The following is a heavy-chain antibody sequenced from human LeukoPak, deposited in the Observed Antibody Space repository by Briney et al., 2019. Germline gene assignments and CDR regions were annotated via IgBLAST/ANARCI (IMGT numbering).Heavy chain of an antibody. D-gene: IGHD1-20*01. Sequence: GGSLRLSCAASGFTFSSYGMHWVRQAPGKGLDWVAVIWYDGSNKYYADSVKGRFTISRDNSKNTLYLQMNSLRAEDTAVYYCAKDLTGTSTYYFDYWGQGTLVTVSS. V-gene: IGHV3-33*06. CDR2: IWYDGSNK. CDR3: AKDLTGTSTYYFDY. CDR1: GFTFSSYG. J-gene: IGHJ4*02.